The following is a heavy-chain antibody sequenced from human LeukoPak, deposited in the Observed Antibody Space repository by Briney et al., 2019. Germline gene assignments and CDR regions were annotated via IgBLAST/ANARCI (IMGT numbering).Heavy chain of an antibody. Sequence: SETLSLTCAVSGYSISSGYYWGWIRPPPGKGLEWIGSIYHSGSTYYNPSLKSRVTISVDTSKNQFSLKLSSVTAADTAVYYCARHVGSELPDYWGQGTLVTVSS. J-gene: IGHJ4*02. V-gene: IGHV4-38-2*01. D-gene: IGHD1-7*01. CDR2: IYHSGST. CDR1: GYSISSGYY. CDR3: ARHVGSELPDY.